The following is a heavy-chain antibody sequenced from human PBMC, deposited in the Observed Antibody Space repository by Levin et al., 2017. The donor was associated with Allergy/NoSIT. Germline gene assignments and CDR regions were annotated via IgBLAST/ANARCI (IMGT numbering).Heavy chain of an antibody. V-gene: IGHV1-69*04. J-gene: IGHJ3*02. CDR1: GGTFSSYA. Sequence: SVKVSCKASGGTFSSYAISWVRQAPGQGLEWMGRIIPILGIANYAQKFQGRVTITADKSTSTAYMELSSLRSEDTAVYYCARKRPQLMVYAGGDAFDIWGQGTMVTVSS. D-gene: IGHD2-8*01. CDR2: IIPILGIA. CDR3: ARKRPQLMVYAGGDAFDI.